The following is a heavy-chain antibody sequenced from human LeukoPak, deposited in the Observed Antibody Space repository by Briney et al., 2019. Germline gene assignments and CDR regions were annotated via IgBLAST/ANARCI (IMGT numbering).Heavy chain of an antibody. D-gene: IGHD3-16*01. Sequence: SETLSLTCTVSGGSISSSSYYWGWIRQPPGKGLERVGSIYYSGSTYYNPSLKSRVTISVDTSKNQFSLKLSSVTAADTAVYYCARWITANWFDPWGQGTLVTVSS. V-gene: IGHV4-39*01. CDR2: IYYSGST. CDR1: GGSISSSSYY. CDR3: ARWITANWFDP. J-gene: IGHJ5*02.